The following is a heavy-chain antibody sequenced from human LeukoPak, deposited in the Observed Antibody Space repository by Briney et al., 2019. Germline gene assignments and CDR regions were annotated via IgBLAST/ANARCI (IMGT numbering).Heavy chain of an antibody. V-gene: IGHV1-2*04. CDR3: ARDIGYYDSSGLLDV. D-gene: IGHD3-22*01. Sequence: GASVKVSCKASGYTFTGYYMHWVRQAPGQGLEWMGWINPNSGGTNYAQKFQGWVTMTRDTSISTAYMELSRLRSDDTAVYYCARDIGYYDSSGLLDVWGQGTTVTVSS. CDR2: INPNSGGT. CDR1: GYTFTGYY. J-gene: IGHJ6*02.